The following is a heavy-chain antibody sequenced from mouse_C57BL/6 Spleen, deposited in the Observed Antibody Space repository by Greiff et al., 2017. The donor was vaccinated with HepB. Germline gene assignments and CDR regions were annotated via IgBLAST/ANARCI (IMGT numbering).Heavy chain of an antibody. J-gene: IGHJ4*01. V-gene: IGHV2-2*01. CDR2: IWSGGST. D-gene: IGHD1-1*01. CDR1: GFSLTSYG. CDR3: ARVTTVVVRDYYAMDY. Sequence: QVHVKQSGPGLVQPSQSLSITCTVSGFSLTSYGVHWVRQSPGKGLEWLGVIWSGGSTDYNAAFISRLSISKDNSKSQVFFKMNSLQADDTAIYYCARVTTVVVRDYYAMDYWGQGTSVTVSS.